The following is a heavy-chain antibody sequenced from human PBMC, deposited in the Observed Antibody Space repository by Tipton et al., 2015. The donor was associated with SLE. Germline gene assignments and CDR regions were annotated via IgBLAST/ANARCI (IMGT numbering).Heavy chain of an antibody. Sequence: TLSLTCAVYGGSFSGYYWSWIRQPPGKGLEWIGEINHSGSTNYNPSLKSRVTISVDTSKNQFSLKLSSVTAADTAVYYCARTGVRGAVASYWYFDLWGRGTLVTVSS. CDR1: GGSFSGYY. CDR2: INHSGST. D-gene: IGHD6-19*01. V-gene: IGHV4-34*01. J-gene: IGHJ2*01. CDR3: ARTGVRGAVASYWYFDL.